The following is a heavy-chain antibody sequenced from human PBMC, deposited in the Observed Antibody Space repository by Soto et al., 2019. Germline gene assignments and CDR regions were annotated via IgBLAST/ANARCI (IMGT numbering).Heavy chain of an antibody. Sequence: QVQLQESGPGLVKPSETLSLTCTVSGGSISSYYWSWIRQPPGKGLEWIGYIYYSGSTNYNPSLKSRVTISVDTSKNPFSLKLSSVTAADTDVYYCARDFYNWNDFGWFDPWGQGTLVTVSS. J-gene: IGHJ5*02. V-gene: IGHV4-59*01. D-gene: IGHD1-20*01. CDR1: GGSISSYY. CDR3: ARDFYNWNDFGWFDP. CDR2: IYYSGST.